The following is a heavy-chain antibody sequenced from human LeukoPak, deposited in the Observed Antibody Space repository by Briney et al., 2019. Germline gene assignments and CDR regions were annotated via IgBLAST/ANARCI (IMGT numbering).Heavy chain of an antibody. V-gene: IGHV3-43*01. J-gene: IGHJ3*02. CDR2: ISWDGGST. Sequence: PGGSLRLSCAASGFTFDDYTMHWVRQAPGKGLEWVSLISWDGGSTYYADSVKGRFTISRDNAKNSLYLQMNSLRAEDTAVYYCAREWQQLARGAFDIWGQGTMVTVSS. CDR3: AREWQQLARGAFDI. D-gene: IGHD6-13*01. CDR1: GFTFDDYT.